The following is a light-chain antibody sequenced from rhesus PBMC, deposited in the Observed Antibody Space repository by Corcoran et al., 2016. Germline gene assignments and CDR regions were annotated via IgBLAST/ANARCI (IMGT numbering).Light chain of an antibody. Sequence: DIQMTQSPSCPSASEGETVTIPCRASQSISSDLNWFQQKPGKAPKLLIYAAHSLESGVPSRFSGRGSGTDFTLTVSSLQPDDFAVYYCLQHKSYPLTFGGGTKVELQ. V-gene: IGKV1-28*02. CDR3: LQHKSYPLT. CDR2: AAH. J-gene: IGKJ4*01. CDR1: QSISSD.